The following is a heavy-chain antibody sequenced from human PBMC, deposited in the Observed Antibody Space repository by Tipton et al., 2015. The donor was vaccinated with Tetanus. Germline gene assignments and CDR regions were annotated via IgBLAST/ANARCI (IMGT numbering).Heavy chain of an antibody. CDR2: IYSSGST. CDR1: GGSITNSY. J-gene: IGHJ5*02. CDR3: ARDHRLSASYAGWFDP. V-gene: IGHV4-59*01. Sequence: TLSLTCTVSGGSITNSYWSWIRQPPGKGLEWIGNIYSSGSTYYNPSLKSRVTISVDTSRNQFSLRLKSVTPADTAMYYCARDHRLSASYAGWFDPWGQGTLVTVSS. D-gene: IGHD2-8*01.